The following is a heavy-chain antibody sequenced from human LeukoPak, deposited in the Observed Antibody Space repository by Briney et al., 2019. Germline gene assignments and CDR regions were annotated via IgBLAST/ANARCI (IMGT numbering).Heavy chain of an antibody. V-gene: IGHV3-21*01. J-gene: IGHJ3*02. Sequence: GGSLRLSCAASGFTFSSYSMNWVRQAPGQGLEWVSSISSSSSYIYYADSVKGRFTISRDNAKNSLYLQMNSLRAEDTAVYYCARERGDYDILTGYPNDAFDIWGQGTMVTVSS. CDR2: ISSSSSYI. CDR1: GFTFSSYS. CDR3: ARERGDYDILTGYPNDAFDI. D-gene: IGHD3-9*01.